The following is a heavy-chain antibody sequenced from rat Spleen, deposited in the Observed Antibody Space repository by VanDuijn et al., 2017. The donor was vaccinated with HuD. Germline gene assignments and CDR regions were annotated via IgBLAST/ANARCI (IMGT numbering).Heavy chain of an antibody. V-gene: IGHV5-29*01. Sequence: EVQLVESDGGLVQPGRSLKLSCAASGFTFSDYYMAWVRQAPGKGLEWVATISSDGGRNFYRDSVKGRFTISRDNAKSSLYLQMDSLRSGDTATYYCVRQETSGYSNWFTYWGQGTLVTVSS. CDR2: ISSDGGRN. CDR1: GFTFSDYY. J-gene: IGHJ3*01. CDR3: VRQETSGYSNWFTY. D-gene: IGHD4-3*01.